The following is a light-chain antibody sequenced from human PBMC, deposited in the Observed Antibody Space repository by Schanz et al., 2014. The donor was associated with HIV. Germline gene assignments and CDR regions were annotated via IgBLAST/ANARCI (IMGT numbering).Light chain of an antibody. Sequence: DIQMTQSPSTLSASVGDRVSMTCRSSQTISSELAWYQQKPGKAPNLLIYQASILESGIPSRFSGSGSGTEFTLTISNLEPDDFATYYCQQCVTYPYTFGQGTKLDIK. CDR3: QQCVTYPYT. CDR2: QAS. V-gene: IGKV1-5*03. J-gene: IGKJ2*01. CDR1: QTISSE.